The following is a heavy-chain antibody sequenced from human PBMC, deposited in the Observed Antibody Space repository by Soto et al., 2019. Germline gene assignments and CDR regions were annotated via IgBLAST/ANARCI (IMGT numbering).Heavy chain of an antibody. CDR3: SLTPNLQYYYYYYGMDV. D-gene: IGHD7-27*01. CDR1: GYTFTSYD. CDR2: MNPNSGNT. J-gene: IGHJ6*02. V-gene: IGHV1-8*01. Sequence: ASVKVSCKASGYTFTSYDINWVRQATGQGLEWMGWMNPNSGNTGYAQKFQGRVTMTRNTSISTAYMELSSLRSEDTAVYYCSLTPNLQYYYYYYGMDVWGQGTTVTVSS.